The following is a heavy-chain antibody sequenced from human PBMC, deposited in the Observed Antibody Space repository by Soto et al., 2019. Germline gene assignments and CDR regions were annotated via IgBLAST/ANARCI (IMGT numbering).Heavy chain of an antibody. D-gene: IGHD3-22*01. CDR1: GYTFTSYG. J-gene: IGHJ5*02. CDR3: ARVVTMIVVVITNWFDP. V-gene: IGHV1-18*01. Sequence: ASVKVSCKASGYTFTSYGISWVRQAPGQGLEWMGWISAYNGNTNYAQKLQGRVTMTTDTSTSTAYMEPRSLRSDDTAVYYCARVVTMIVVVITNWFDPWGQGTLVTVSS. CDR2: ISAYNGNT.